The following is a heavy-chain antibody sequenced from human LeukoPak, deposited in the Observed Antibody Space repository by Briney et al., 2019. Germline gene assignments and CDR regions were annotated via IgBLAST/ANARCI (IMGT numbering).Heavy chain of an antibody. V-gene: IGHV1-69*05. CDR1: GGTFSSYA. CDR2: IIPIFGTA. D-gene: IGHD3-9*01. CDR3: ARGRNILTGYLSDTDEPFDY. J-gene: IGHJ4*02. Sequence: GASVKVSCKASGGTFSSYAISWVRQAPGQGLEWMGGIIPIFGTANYAQKFQGRVTITTDESTSTAYMELSSLRSEDTAVYYCARGRNILTGYLSDTDEPFDYWGQGTLVTVSS.